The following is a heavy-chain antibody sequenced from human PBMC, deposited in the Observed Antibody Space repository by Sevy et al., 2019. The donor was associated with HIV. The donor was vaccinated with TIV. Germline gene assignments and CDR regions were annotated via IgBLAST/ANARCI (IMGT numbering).Heavy chain of an antibody. CDR1: GFTLDTYV. D-gene: IGHD4-17*01. CDR3: AKDPRRDGDNVEGFDY. CDR2: LSYDETVK. J-gene: IGHJ4*02. Sequence: GGYLRLSCEVSGFTLDTYVMPWVRQAPGKGLEWVAGLSYDETVKYYGESVKGRFTISRDNSKNILFLQMNFLRVDDTTVYFCAKDPRRDGDNVEGFDYWGQGTLVTVSS. V-gene: IGHV3-30*18.